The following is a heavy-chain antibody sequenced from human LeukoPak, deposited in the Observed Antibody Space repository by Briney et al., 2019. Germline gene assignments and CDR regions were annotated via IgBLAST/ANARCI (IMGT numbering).Heavy chain of an antibody. CDR3: ARGMDVLLWFGEPDY. D-gene: IGHD3-10*01. J-gene: IGHJ4*02. V-gene: IGHV3-21*01. CDR2: ISSSSSYI. Sequence: GGSLRLSCAASGFTFSSYSMNWVRQAPGKGLEWVSSISSSSSYIYYADSVKGRFTISIDNAKNSLYLQMNSLRAEDTAVYYGARGMDVLLWFGEPDYWGQGTLVTVSS. CDR1: GFTFSSYS.